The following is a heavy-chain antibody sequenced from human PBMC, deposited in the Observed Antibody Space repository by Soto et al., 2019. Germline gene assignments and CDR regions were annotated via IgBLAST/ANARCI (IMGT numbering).Heavy chain of an antibody. D-gene: IGHD5-12*01. J-gene: IGHJ3*02. Sequence: SETLSLTCTVSGGSISSYYWSGIRQPAGKGLEWIGRIYTSGSTNYNPSLKSRVTMSVDTSKNQFSLKLSSVTAADTAVYYCARDRWLQLNAFDIWGQGTMVTVSS. CDR2: IYTSGST. CDR3: ARDRWLQLNAFDI. V-gene: IGHV4-4*07. CDR1: GGSISSYY.